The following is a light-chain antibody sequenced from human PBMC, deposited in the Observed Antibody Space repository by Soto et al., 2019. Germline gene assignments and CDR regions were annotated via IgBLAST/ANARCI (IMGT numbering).Light chain of an antibody. Sequence: EIVLTQSPATLSLSPGERATLSCRTSQTIRGLLNWYQQRPGQAPRLLIYATSNRATDIPARFSGSGSGTAFILTISSLDTRDFEFEYCHQHNNWPITFGQGTLLDI. V-gene: IGKV3-11*01. CDR3: HQHNNWPIT. J-gene: IGKJ5*01. CDR2: ATS. CDR1: QTIRGL.